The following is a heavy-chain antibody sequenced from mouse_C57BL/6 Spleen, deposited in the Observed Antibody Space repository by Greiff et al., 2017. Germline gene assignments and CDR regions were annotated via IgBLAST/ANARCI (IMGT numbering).Heavy chain of an antibody. CDR2: ISSGSSTT. Sequence: EVKLQESGGGLVKPGGSLKLSCAASGFTFSDYGMHWVRQAPEKGLEWVAYISSGSSTTDYADTVKGRITISRDNAKNTLFLQMTSLRSEDTAMYYCARPYDGSSSFAYWGQGTLVTVSA. J-gene: IGHJ3*01. CDR3: ARPYDGSSSFAY. D-gene: IGHD1-1*01. CDR1: GFTFSDYG. V-gene: IGHV5-17*01.